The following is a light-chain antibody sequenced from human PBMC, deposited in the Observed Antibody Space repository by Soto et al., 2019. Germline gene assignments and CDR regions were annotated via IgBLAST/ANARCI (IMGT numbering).Light chain of an antibody. CDR1: QTVRNNY. Sequence: EVVLTQSPGTLSLSPGERATLFCRASQTVRNNYLAWYQQKPGQAPRLLIFDASKRAAGVPARFSGSGSGTDFTLTISILEPEDFAVYYCQQRSSWPITFVQGTRLEI. CDR3: QQRSSWPIT. V-gene: IGKV3-11*01. CDR2: DAS. J-gene: IGKJ5*01.